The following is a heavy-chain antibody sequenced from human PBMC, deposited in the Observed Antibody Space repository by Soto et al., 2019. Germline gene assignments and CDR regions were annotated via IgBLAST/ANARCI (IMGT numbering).Heavy chain of an antibody. CDR2: IWYDGSNK. CDR3: ARGGCSSSWYNPDYYYYYGMDV. CDR1: GFTFSSYG. D-gene: IGHD6-13*01. V-gene: IGHV3-33*01. J-gene: IGHJ6*02. Sequence: GSLRLSCAASGFTFSSYGMHWVRQAPGKGLEWVAVIWYDGSNKYYADSVKGRFTISRDNAKNSLYLQMNSLRAEDTAVYYCARGGCSSSWYNPDYYYYYGMDVWGQGTTVTVSS.